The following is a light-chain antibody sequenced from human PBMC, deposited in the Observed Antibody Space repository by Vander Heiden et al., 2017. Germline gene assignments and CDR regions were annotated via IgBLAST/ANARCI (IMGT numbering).Light chain of an antibody. CDR1: SSNIGSNY. Sequence: QSVLTQPPSASGTPGQRVTISCSGRSSNIGSNYVYWYQQLPATAPKLLIYSNNQRPSGVPDRFSGSKSGTSASLAISGLRSEDEADYYCAAWDDSLSGWVFGGGTKLTVL. J-gene: IGLJ3*02. CDR2: SNN. V-gene: IGLV1-47*02. CDR3: AAWDDSLSGWV.